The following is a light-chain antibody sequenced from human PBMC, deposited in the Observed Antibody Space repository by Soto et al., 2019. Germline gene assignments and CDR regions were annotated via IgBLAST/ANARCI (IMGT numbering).Light chain of an antibody. CDR1: QSVSRSY. Sequence: EIVLTQAPGTLSLSAGERATLSCRASQSVSRSYLAWYQQKPGQAPRLLIYGASSRATGIPDRFSGSGSGTDFTLTISRLEPEDFAVYYCQQRSNWPPITFGQGTRLEIK. CDR2: GAS. V-gene: IGKV3D-20*02. CDR3: QQRSNWPPIT. J-gene: IGKJ5*01.